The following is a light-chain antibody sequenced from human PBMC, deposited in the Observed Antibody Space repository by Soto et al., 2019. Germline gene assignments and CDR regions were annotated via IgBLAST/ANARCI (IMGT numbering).Light chain of an antibody. J-gene: IGKJ3*01. V-gene: IGKV3-11*01. CDR2: DSS. CDR3: QQRADWPIT. Sequence: EVVLTQSPATLSLSPGGRATLSCRASQSVGLSLAWYQQKPGQAPRLLIYDSSNRATGIPARFSGSGSGTDFTLTISSLEPEDFALYYCQQRADWPITFGPGTKVDIK. CDR1: QSVGLS.